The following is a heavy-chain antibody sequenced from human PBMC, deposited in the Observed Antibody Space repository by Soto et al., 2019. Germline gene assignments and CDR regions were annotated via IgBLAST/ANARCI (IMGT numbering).Heavy chain of an antibody. Sequence: EVQLLESGGGLVQPGGSLRLSCAASGFTFSSYAMSWVRQAPGKGLEWVSAISGSGGSAYYADSVKGRFTISRDNSKNTLYRQMNSLRAEDTAVYYCAKDLGRAAGMGDDYYYGMDVWGQGTTVTVSS. D-gene: IGHD6-13*01. CDR3: AKDLGRAAGMGDDYYYGMDV. V-gene: IGHV3-23*01. J-gene: IGHJ6*02. CDR2: ISGSGGSA. CDR1: GFTFSSYA.